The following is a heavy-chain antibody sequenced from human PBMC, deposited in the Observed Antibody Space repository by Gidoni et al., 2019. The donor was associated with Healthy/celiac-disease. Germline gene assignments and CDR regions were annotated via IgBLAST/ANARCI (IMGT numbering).Heavy chain of an antibody. J-gene: IGHJ6*02. CDR2: TDYRSKWYN. Sequence: QVQLQQSGPGLVKPSQTLSPTCAISGDSVARNIPARNWIRQSPSRGLEWLGRTDYRSKWYNDYAVSVKSRITINPDTSKKQFSLQLNSVTPEDTAVYYCARDRRGSYWIYYYYGMDVWGQGTTVTVSS. V-gene: IGHV6-1*01. D-gene: IGHD1-26*01. CDR1: GDSVARNIPA. CDR3: ARDRRGSYWIYYYYGMDV.